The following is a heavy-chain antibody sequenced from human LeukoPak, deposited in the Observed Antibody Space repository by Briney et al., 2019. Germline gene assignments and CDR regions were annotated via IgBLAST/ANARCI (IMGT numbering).Heavy chain of an antibody. CDR1: GFSFSIYG. CDR3: ARGLVATQRGYYYYMDV. D-gene: IGHD5-12*01. V-gene: IGHV3-21*01. CDR2: ISRSSSYI. Sequence: GGSLRLSCAASGFSFSIYGMSWVRQTPGRGLEWVSSISRSSSYIYYADSVKGRFTISRDNAKNSLYLQMNSLRAEDTAVYYCARGLVATQRGYYYYMDVWGKGTTVTVSS. J-gene: IGHJ6*03.